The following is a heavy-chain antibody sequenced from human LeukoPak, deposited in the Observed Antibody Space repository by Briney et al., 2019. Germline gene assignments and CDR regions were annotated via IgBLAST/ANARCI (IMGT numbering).Heavy chain of an antibody. CDR3: AKNTYDFWSEFDY. Sequence: GGSLRLSCAASGFTFSSYAMSWVRQAPGKGLEWVSATSGSGGSTYYADSVKGRFTISRDNSKNTLYLQMNSLRAEDTAVYYCAKNTYDFWSEFDYWGQGTLVTVSS. J-gene: IGHJ4*02. V-gene: IGHV3-23*01. CDR2: TSGSGGST. D-gene: IGHD3-3*01. CDR1: GFTFSSYA.